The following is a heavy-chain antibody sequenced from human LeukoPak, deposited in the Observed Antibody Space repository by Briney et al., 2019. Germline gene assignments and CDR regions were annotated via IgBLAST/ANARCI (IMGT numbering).Heavy chain of an antibody. D-gene: IGHD3-10*01. Sequence: GGSLRLSCAASGFTFSTYAMSWVRQAPGKGLEWVSGISGSGGSTYYADSVKGRFTISRDNSKNTVYLQMNSLRAEDTAVYYCYSSGSYYGVMEVWGQGTTVTVSS. CDR3: YSSGSYYGVMEV. CDR2: ISGSGGST. J-gene: IGHJ6*02. CDR1: GFTFSTYA. V-gene: IGHV3-23*01.